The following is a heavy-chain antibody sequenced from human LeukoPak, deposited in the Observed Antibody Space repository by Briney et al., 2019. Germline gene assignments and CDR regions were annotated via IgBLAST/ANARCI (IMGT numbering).Heavy chain of an antibody. Sequence: GGSLRLSCAASGFSFSSYGMHWVRQGPGKGLEWVATISYDGSNKYYADSVKGRFTISRDNSKNTLYLQMNSLRAEDTALYYCAKDAVFGDYEWVFDYWGQGTLDTVSS. V-gene: IGHV3-30*18. CDR3: AKDAVFGDYEWVFDY. CDR2: ISYDGSNK. J-gene: IGHJ4*02. CDR1: GFSFSSYG. D-gene: IGHD4-17*01.